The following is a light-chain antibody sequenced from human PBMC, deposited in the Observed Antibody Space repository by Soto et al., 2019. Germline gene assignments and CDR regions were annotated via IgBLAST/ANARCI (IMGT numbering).Light chain of an antibody. J-gene: IGKJ1*01. CDR1: QSVTSSH. Sequence: EIVLTQSPGTLSVSPGERATLSCRASQSVTSSHLAWFKQKPGQAPRLLIFDASSRATGIPDRFSGSGSGTEFSLTISRLEAEDFAVYYCQHYGYSTWTFGQGTKVDIK. V-gene: IGKV3-20*01. CDR2: DAS. CDR3: QHYGYSTWT.